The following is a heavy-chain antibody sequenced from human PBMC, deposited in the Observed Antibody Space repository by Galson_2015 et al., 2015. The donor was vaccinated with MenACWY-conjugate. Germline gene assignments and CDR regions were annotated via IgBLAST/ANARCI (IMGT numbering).Heavy chain of an antibody. CDR3: ARRPEYCGSTNCYEAYLDY. D-gene: IGHD2-2*01. Sequence: QSGAEVKKPGESLRISCKGAGYSFTNYWIAWVRQMPGQGPEYMGIVYPGDSDTRYSPSFQGQVTFSADKSVSTAYLQWSSLKASDTAIYYCARRPEYCGSTNCYEAYLDYWGQGTLVTVSS. CDR2: VYPGDSDT. V-gene: IGHV5-51*01. J-gene: IGHJ4*02. CDR1: GYSFTNYW.